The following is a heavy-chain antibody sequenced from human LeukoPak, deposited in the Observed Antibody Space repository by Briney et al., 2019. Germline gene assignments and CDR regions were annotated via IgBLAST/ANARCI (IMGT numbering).Heavy chain of an antibody. J-gene: IGHJ4*02. D-gene: IGHD3-3*01. Sequence: SETLSLTCAVYGGSFSGYYWSWIRQPPGKGLEWIGYIYYSGSTNYNPSLKSRVTISVDTSKNQFSLKLSSVTAADTAVYYCARVRTYYDFWSGPGPFDYWGQGTLVTVSS. CDR2: IYYSGST. CDR1: GGSFSGYY. V-gene: IGHV4-59*01. CDR3: ARVRTYYDFWSGPGPFDY.